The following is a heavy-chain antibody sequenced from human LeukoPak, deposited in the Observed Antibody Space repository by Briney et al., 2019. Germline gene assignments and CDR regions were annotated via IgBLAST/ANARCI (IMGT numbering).Heavy chain of an antibody. Sequence: GGSLRLSCATSEFTFNTYSMNWFRQAPGKGLEWVSSISDDSSYIYYADSVKGRFTISRDNAKNSLYLQMNSLRAEDTAVYYCGRDSWSCDFDYWGQGTLVTVSS. D-gene: IGHD1-26*01. V-gene: IGHV3-21*01. CDR1: EFTFNTYS. J-gene: IGHJ4*02. CDR2: ISDDSSYI. CDR3: GRDSWSCDFDY.